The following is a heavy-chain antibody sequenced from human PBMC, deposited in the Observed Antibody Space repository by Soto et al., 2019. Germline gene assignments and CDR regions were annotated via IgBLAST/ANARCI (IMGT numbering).Heavy chain of an antibody. J-gene: IGHJ4*02. CDR3: ARVRGYSSSWYYFDY. CDR2: IYYSGST. D-gene: IGHD6-13*01. CDR1: GGSISSGGYY. Sequence: ASETLSLTCTVSGGSISSGGYYWSWIRQHPGKGLEWIGYIYYSGSTYYNPSLKSRVTISVDTSKNQFSLKLSSVTAADTAVYYCARVRGYSSSWYYFDYWGQGTLVTVSS. V-gene: IGHV4-31*03.